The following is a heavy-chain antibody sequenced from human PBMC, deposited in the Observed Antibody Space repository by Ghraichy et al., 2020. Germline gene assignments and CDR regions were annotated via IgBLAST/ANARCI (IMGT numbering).Heavy chain of an antibody. D-gene: IGHD3-3*01. CDR3: ASNPGRAWFLEWLSISGIDY. Sequence: GGSLRLSCAASGFTFSSCGMHWVRQAPGKGLEWVAVISYDGSNKYYADSVKGRFTISRDNSKNTLYLQMNSLRAEDTAVYYCASNPGRAWFLEWLSISGIDYWGQGTLVTVSS. J-gene: IGHJ4*02. V-gene: IGHV3-30*03. CDR1: GFTFSSCG. CDR2: ISYDGSNK.